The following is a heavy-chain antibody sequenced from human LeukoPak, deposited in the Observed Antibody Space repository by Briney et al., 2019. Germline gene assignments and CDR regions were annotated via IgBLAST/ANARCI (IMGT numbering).Heavy chain of an antibody. V-gene: IGHV4-59*08. CDR1: GGSISSYY. CDR3: ARLGLWFGEVPDY. J-gene: IGHJ4*02. CDR2: IYYSGST. D-gene: IGHD3-10*01. Sequence: KPSETLSLTCTVSGGSISSYYWSWIRQPPGKGLEWIAYIYYSGSTNYNPSLKSRVTISVDTSKNQFSLKLSSVTAADTAVYYCARLGLWFGEVPDYWGQGTLVTVSS.